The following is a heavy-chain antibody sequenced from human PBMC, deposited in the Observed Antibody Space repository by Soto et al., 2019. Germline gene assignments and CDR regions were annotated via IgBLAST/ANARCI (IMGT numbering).Heavy chain of an antibody. CDR1: GFTFSSYA. V-gene: IGHV3-23*01. Sequence: PGGSLRLSCAASGFTFSSYAMSWVRQAPGKGLEWVSAISGSGGSTYYADSVKGRFTISRDNSKNTLYLQMNSLRAEDTAVYYCAKSGRPIRGVIPYYYGMDVWGQGTTVTVSS. J-gene: IGHJ6*02. D-gene: IGHD3-10*01. CDR2: ISGSGGST. CDR3: AKSGRPIRGVIPYYYGMDV.